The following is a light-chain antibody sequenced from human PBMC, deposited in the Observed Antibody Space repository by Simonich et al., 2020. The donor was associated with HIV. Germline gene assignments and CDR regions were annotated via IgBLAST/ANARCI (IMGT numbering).Light chain of an antibody. V-gene: IGKV1-5*03. J-gene: IGKJ2*01. CDR2: KTS. CDR3: QQYNSYSPGYT. Sequence: DIQLTQSPSPLSASVGYRVTITCLPIQRISSWLAWYQQNPGKAPKLLLYKTSSLESGVPSRFSGSGSGTEFTLTISSLQPDDSATYYCQQYNSYSPGYTFGQGTKLEIK. CDR1: QRISSW.